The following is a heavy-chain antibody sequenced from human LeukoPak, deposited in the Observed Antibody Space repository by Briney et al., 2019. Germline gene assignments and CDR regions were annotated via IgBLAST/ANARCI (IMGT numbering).Heavy chain of an antibody. D-gene: IGHD3-16*02. CDR2: INYSGST. Sequence: SETLSLTCAVYGGSFSGYYWSWIRQPPGKGLEWIGEINYSGSTNYNPSLKSRVTISVDTSKNQFSLKLSSVTAADTAVYYCARAWYYDYVWGSYRLSQFDYWGQGTLVTVSS. CDR1: GGSFSGYY. V-gene: IGHV4-34*01. CDR3: ARAWYYDYVWGSYRLSQFDY. J-gene: IGHJ4*02.